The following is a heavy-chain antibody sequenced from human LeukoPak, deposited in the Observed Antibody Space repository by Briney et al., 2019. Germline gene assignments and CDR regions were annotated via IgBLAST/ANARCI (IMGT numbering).Heavy chain of an antibody. V-gene: IGHV3-30*18. CDR3: AKGPGYRARSSWFDP. Sequence: GGSLRLSCAASGXTFSSYGMHWVRQAPGKGLEWVAVISYDGSNKYYADSVKGRFTISRDNSKNTLYLQMNSLRAEDTAVYYCAKGPGYRARSSWFDPWGQGTLVTVSS. CDR1: GXTFSSYG. CDR2: ISYDGSNK. J-gene: IGHJ5*02. D-gene: IGHD6-13*01.